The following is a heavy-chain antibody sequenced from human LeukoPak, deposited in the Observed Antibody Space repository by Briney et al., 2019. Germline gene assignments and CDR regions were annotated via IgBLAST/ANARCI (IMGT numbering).Heavy chain of an antibody. CDR3: ARASPSGYYYYFDY. D-gene: IGHD3-22*01. J-gene: IGHJ4*02. CDR2: IIPIFGTA. Sequence: SVKVSCKASGGTFSSYAISWVRQAPGQGLEWMGGIIPIFGTANYAQKFQGRVTITTDESTSTAYMELSSLRSEDTAVYYCARASPSGYYYYFDYWGQGTLVTVSS. V-gene: IGHV1-69*05. CDR1: GGTFSSYA.